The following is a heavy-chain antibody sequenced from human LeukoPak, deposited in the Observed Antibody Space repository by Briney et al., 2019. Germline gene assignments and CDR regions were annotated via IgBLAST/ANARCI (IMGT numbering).Heavy chain of an antibody. CDR1: GYSISSGYY. Sequence: SETLSLTCTVSGYSISSGYYWGWIRQPPGKGLEWIGSIYHSGSTYYNPSLKSRVTISVDTSKNQFSLKLSSVTAADTAVYYCARKARSGSFQDYWGQGTLVTVSS. CDR2: IYHSGST. CDR3: ARKARSGSFQDY. D-gene: IGHD3-10*01. V-gene: IGHV4-38-2*02. J-gene: IGHJ4*02.